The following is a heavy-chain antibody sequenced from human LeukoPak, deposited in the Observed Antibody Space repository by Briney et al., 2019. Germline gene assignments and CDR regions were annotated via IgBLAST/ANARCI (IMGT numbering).Heavy chain of an antibody. CDR2: ISGSGITT. CDR1: GFTFNSYG. J-gene: IGHJ3*02. V-gene: IGHV3-23*01. Sequence: GGSLRLSCAASGFTFNSYGMNWVRQAPGKGLEWVSAISGSGITTYYADSVKGRFTISRDNSKNTLYLQMNSLRAEDTAVYYCARDDVGRYRYCSSTSCPKSGAFDIWGQGTMVTVSS. D-gene: IGHD2-2*01. CDR3: ARDDVGRYRYCSSTSCPKSGAFDI.